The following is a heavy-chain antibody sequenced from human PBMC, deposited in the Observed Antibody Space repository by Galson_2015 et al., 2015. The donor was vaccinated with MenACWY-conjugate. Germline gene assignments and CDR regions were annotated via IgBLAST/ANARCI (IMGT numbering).Heavy chain of an antibody. D-gene: IGHD2-8*02. CDR3: AREPFVLVAD. J-gene: IGHJ4*02. CDR1: GFAFSNYW. V-gene: IGHV3-7*01. Sequence: SLRLSCAASGFAFSNYWMNWVRQAPGKGLGWVASINQDGSEKYYVDSVKGRFTISRDNAKNSVYLQLNSLKVEDTAVFYCAREPFVLVADWGQGALVTVSS. CDR2: INQDGSEK.